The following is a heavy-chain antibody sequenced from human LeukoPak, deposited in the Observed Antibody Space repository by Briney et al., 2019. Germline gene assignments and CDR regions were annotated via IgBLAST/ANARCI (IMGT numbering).Heavy chain of an antibody. D-gene: IGHD3-10*01. CDR1: GYTFTSYA. CDR2: INAGNGNT. Sequence: ASVKVSCKASGYTFTSYAMHWVRQAPGQRLEWMGWINAGNGNTKYSQKFQGRVTITADESTSTAYMELSSLRSEDTAVYYCARDHVYYGSGSYYNFDYWGQGTLVTVSS. V-gene: IGHV1-3*01. J-gene: IGHJ4*02. CDR3: ARDHVYYGSGSYYNFDY.